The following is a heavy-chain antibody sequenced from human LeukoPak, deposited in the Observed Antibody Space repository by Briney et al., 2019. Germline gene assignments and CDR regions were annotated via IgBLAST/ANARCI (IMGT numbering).Heavy chain of an antibody. V-gene: IGHV4-39*01. CDR1: GGSISSYY. Sequence: KPSETLSLTCTVSGGSISSYYWGWIRQPPGKGLEWIGSIYYSGSTYYNPSLNSRVTISVDTSKNQFSLKLSSVTAADTAVYYCARHLRGVTMVRGVIAPYNYFDYWGQGTLVTVSS. J-gene: IGHJ4*02. CDR3: ARHLRGVTMVRGVIAPYNYFDY. D-gene: IGHD3-10*01. CDR2: IYYSGST.